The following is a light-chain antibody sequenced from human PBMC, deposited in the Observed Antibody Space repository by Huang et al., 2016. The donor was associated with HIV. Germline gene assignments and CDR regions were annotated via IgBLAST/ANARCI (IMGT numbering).Light chain of an antibody. CDR3: QQYYSTRGT. CDR1: QGICNS. Sequence: DIQMTQSPSSLSASVGVRVTITCRASQGICNSLAWYQQKPGKAPKLLVSGASRLETGVPSRISGRASGTDYTLTSSSLQPEDFASYYCQQYYSTRGTFGQGTKVEIK. J-gene: IGKJ1*01. CDR2: GAS. V-gene: IGKV1-NL1*01.